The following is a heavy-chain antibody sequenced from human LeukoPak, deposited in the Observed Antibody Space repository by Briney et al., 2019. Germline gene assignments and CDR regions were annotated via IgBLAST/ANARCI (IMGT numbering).Heavy chain of an antibody. Sequence: PGGSLRLSCAASVFTFSSYAMSWVRQAPGRGLEWVSGIAGRGGSIDYADSVKGRFTISRDNSKNTLYLQINSLRAEDTALYYCAKDTSTGWPAGAFDIWGRGTMVTVSS. CDR3: AKDTSTGWPAGAFDI. J-gene: IGHJ3*02. D-gene: IGHD2-8*02. V-gene: IGHV3-23*01. CDR2: IAGRGGSI. CDR1: VFTFSSYA.